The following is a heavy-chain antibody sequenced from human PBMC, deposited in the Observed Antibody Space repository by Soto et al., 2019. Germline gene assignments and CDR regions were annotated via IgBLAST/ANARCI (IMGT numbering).Heavy chain of an antibody. CDR1: GYTFTSYG. CDR3: ARSITIFGVVILYYYYGMHX. V-gene: IGHV1-18*01. Sequence: ASVNVSCKASGYTFTSYGISWVRQAPGQGLEWMGWISAYNGNTNYEQNLQGRVTITTDTSTSTAYMERRSLRSDDTAVYYCARSITIFGVVILYYYYGMHXWGQGTQVTVS. J-gene: IGHJ6*02. D-gene: IGHD3-3*01. CDR2: ISAYNGNT.